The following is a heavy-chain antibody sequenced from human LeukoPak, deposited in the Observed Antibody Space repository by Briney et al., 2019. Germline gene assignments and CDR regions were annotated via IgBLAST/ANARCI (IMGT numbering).Heavy chain of an antibody. V-gene: IGHV4-39*01. CDR3: ARSAPRSTWLFDL. J-gene: IGHJ2*01. D-gene: IGHD5/OR15-5a*01. Sequence: SETLSLTCSVSGGSISSSTYYWGWIRQPPGKGLEWLGSIYYSGSTYYNPSLKSRVTISVDTSKNQFSLKLSSVTAADTAVYYCARSAPRSTWLFDLWGRGTLVTVSS. CDR1: GGSISSSTYY. CDR2: IYYSGST.